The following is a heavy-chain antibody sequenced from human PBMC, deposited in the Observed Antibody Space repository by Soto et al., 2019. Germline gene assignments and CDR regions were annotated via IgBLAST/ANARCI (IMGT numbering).Heavy chain of an antibody. J-gene: IGHJ1*01. Sequence: GGSLRLSCAASGFSFSSYAMHWVRQAPGKGLEWVAVMSYDGSDKYYADSVKGRFTISRDNSKNTLYLQINSLRAEDTAVYYCARSTTIIAEYFHHWGQGTLVTVSS. CDR3: ARSTTIIAEYFHH. D-gene: IGHD4-17*01. CDR1: GFSFSSYA. V-gene: IGHV3-30-3*01. CDR2: MSYDGSDK.